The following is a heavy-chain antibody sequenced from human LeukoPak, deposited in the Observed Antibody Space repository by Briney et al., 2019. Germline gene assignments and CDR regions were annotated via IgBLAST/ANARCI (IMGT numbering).Heavy chain of an antibody. V-gene: IGHV3-30*18. J-gene: IGHJ3*02. CDR3: AKIVVVYAPQGGENHDAFDI. Sequence: GGSLRLSCAASGFTFSSYGMHWVRQAPGKGLEWVAVISYDGSNKYYADSVKGRFTIPRDNSKNTLYLQMNSLRAEDTAVYYCAKIVVVYAPQGGENHDAFDIWGQGTMVTVSS. D-gene: IGHD2-8*02. CDR1: GFTFSSYG. CDR2: ISYDGSNK.